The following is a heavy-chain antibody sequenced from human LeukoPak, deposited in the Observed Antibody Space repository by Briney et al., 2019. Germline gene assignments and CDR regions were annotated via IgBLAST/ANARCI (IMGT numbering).Heavy chain of an antibody. D-gene: IGHD3-22*01. J-gene: IGHJ4*02. Sequence: GGSLRLSCAASGFTFSSYSMNWVRQAPGKGLEWVSSISSSSSSYIYYADSVKGRFTISRDNAKNSLYLQMNSLRAEDTAVYYCARILYYDSSGYDYWGQGTLVTVSS. V-gene: IGHV3-21*01. CDR1: GFTFSSYS. CDR3: ARILYYDSSGYDY. CDR2: ISSSSSSYI.